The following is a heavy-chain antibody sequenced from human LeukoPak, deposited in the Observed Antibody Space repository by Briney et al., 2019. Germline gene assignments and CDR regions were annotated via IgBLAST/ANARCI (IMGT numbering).Heavy chain of an antibody. J-gene: IGHJ6*02. CDR3: ARGQLRDYYYYGMDV. Sequence: PGGSLTLSRAASGFTFSSYSMNWVRQAPGKGLEWLSSISSSSSYIYYADSVKGRFTISRDNAKNSLYLQMNSLRAEDTAVYYCARGQLRDYYYYGMDVWGQGTTVTVSS. CDR2: ISSSSSYI. D-gene: IGHD2-2*01. CDR1: GFTFSSYS. V-gene: IGHV3-21*01.